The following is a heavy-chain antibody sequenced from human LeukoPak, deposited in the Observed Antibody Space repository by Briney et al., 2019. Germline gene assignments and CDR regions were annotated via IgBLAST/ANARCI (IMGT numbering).Heavy chain of an antibody. J-gene: IGHJ3*02. Sequence: PGGSLRLSCAASGFTFSSYGMHWVRQAPGKGLEWVAFIRYDGSNKYYADSVKGRFTISRDNSKNTLYLQMNSLRAEDTAAYYCAKDGQWDRLQGAFDIWGQGTMVTVSS. D-gene: IGHD1-26*01. CDR1: GFTFSSYG. CDR2: IRYDGSNK. V-gene: IGHV3-30*02. CDR3: AKDGQWDRLQGAFDI.